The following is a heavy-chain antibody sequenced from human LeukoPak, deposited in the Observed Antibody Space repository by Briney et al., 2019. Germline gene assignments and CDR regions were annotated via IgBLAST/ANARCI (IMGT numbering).Heavy chain of an antibody. CDR3: ASGRTIFYYYMDV. CDR1: GYTFTDYY. Sequence: GASVKVSCMASGYTFTDYYMHWVRQAPGQGLEWMGWINPKRGDTNYAQKFQGRVTMTRDTSISTVYMELSRLRSDDTAVYYCASGRTIFYYYMDVWGKGTTVTISS. V-gene: IGHV1-2*02. CDR2: INPKRGDT. D-gene: IGHD3-3*02. J-gene: IGHJ6*03.